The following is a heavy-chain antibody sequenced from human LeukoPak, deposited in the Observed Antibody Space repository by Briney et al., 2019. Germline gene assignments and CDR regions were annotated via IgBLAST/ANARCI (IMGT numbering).Heavy chain of an antibody. Sequence: GGSLRLSCAASGFTFSSYNMNWVRQAPGKGLEYVSAISSNGGSTYYADSVKGRFTISRDNSKNTLYLQMSSLRAEDTAVYYCVKDIWSRYHYYGMDVWGQGTTVTVSS. CDR1: GFTFSSYN. CDR2: ISSNGGST. CDR3: VKDIWSRYHYYGMDV. V-gene: IGHV3-64D*09. D-gene: IGHD3-10*01. J-gene: IGHJ6*02.